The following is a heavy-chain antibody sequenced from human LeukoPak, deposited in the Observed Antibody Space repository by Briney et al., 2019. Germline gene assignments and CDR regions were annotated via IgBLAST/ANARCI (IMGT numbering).Heavy chain of an antibody. V-gene: IGHV3-15*01. CDR3: TTDRSSFGLYYYDSSGPDDAFDI. CDR1: GFTFSNAW. Sequence: GGSLRLSCAASGFTFSNAWMSWVRQAPGKGLEWVGRIKSKTDGGTTDYAAPVKGRFTISRDDSKNTLYLQMNSLKTEDTAVYYCTTDRSSFGLYYYDSSGPDDAFDIWGQGTMVTVSS. J-gene: IGHJ3*02. D-gene: IGHD3-22*01. CDR2: IKSKTDGGTT.